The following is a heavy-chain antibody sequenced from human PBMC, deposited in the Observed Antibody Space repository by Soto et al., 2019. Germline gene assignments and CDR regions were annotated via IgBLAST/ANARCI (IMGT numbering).Heavy chain of an antibody. D-gene: IGHD2-2*01. CDR1: GGSISSYY. J-gene: IGHJ5*02. CDR3: ARDVVVPAAATRASDNWFDP. CDR2: IYYSGST. Sequence: PSETLSLTCTVSGGSISSYYWSWIRQPPGKGLEWIGYIYYSGSTNYNPSLKSRVTISVDTSKNQFSLKLSSVTAADTAVYYCARDVVVPAAATRASDNWFDPWGQGTLVTAPQ. V-gene: IGHV4-59*01.